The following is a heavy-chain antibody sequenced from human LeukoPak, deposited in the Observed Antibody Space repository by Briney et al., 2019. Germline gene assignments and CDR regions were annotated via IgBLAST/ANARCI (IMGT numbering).Heavy chain of an antibody. CDR2: IKEDGSEK. CDR1: GFTLSAHW. V-gene: IGHV3-7*01. CDR3: ARDLYSQY. D-gene: IGHD2-21*01. J-gene: IGHJ4*02. Sequence: GGSPRLSCAASGFTLSAHWMSWVRQAPGKGLEWVANIKEDGSEKYYVDSVKGRFTISRDIAKNSLYLQMNSLRAEDTAVYYCARDLYSQYWGQGTLVTVSP.